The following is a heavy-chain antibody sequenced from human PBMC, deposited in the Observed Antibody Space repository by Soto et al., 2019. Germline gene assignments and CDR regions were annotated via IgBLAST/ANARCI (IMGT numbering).Heavy chain of an antibody. V-gene: IGHV4-4*02. D-gene: IGHD6-13*01. CDR3: ARASSGGSSWYWWFDP. CDR1: SGSISSSNW. CDR2: IYHSGST. Sequence: SETLSLTCAVSSGSISSSNWWSWVRQPPGKGLEWIGEIYHSGSTNYNPSLKSRVTISVDKSKNQFSLKLSSVTAADTAVYYCARASSGGSSWYWWFDPWGQGTLVTVSS. J-gene: IGHJ5*02.